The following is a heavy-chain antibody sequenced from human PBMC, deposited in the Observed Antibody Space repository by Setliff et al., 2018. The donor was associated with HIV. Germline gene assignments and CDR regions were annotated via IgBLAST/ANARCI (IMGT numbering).Heavy chain of an antibody. Sequence: SETLSLTCAVYGGSFSGYYWSWIRQPPGKGLEWIGEINHSGSTNYNPSLKSRVTIPVDTSKNQFSLELSSVTAADTAVFYCARLTTTYYYDSSAYYHPVWGQGTLVTVSS. CDR1: GGSFSGYY. J-gene: IGHJ4*02. CDR3: ARLTTTYYYDSSAYYHPV. V-gene: IGHV4-34*01. CDR2: INHSGST. D-gene: IGHD3-22*01.